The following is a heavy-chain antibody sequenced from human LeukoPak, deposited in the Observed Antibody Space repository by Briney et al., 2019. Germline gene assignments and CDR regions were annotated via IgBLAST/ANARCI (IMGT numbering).Heavy chain of an antibody. CDR2: IYSGGST. Sequence: GGSLRLSCAASGFTVSSNYMSWVRQAPGKGLEWVSVIYSGGSTYYADSVKGRFTISRDNSKNTLYLQMNSLRAEDTAVYYCARLWFGELFPRYWGEGTLVTVSS. CDR1: GFTVSSNY. D-gene: IGHD3-10*01. CDR3: ARLWFGELFPRY. J-gene: IGHJ4*02. V-gene: IGHV3-66*02.